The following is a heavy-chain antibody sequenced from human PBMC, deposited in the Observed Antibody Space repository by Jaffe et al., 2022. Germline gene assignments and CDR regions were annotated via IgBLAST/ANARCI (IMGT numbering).Heavy chain of an antibody. J-gene: IGHJ3*02. V-gene: IGHV3-30*02. CDR2: IRYDGSNK. CDR3: AKDLGGYEADDAFDI. Sequence: QVQLVESGGGVVQPGGSLRLSCAASGFTFSSYGMHWVRQAPGKGLEWVAFIRYDGSNKYYADSVKGRFTISRDNSKNTLYLQMNSLRAEDTAVYYCAKDLGGYEADDAFDIWGQGTMVTVSS. D-gene: IGHD5-12*01. CDR1: GFTFSSYG.